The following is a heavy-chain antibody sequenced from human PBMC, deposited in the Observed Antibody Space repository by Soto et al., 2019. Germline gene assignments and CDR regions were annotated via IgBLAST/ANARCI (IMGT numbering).Heavy chain of an antibody. V-gene: IGHV4-61*01. J-gene: IGHJ4*02. D-gene: IGHD3-16*01. CDR2: IYYSGTT. Sequence: SETLSLTCTVSGGSVSSGSYYWSWIRQPPGKGLEWIGYIYYSGTTHYNPSLKSRVTISVDTSKKQFSLKLTSVTAADTAVYCCARERTGDPTFFDYWGRGTLVTVSS. CDR1: GGSVSSGSYY. CDR3: ARERTGDPTFFDY.